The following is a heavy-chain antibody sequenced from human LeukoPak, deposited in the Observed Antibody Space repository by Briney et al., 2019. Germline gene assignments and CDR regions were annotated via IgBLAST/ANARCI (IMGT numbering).Heavy chain of an antibody. D-gene: IGHD3-22*01. CDR1: GFTFSSYG. Sequence: GGSLRLSCAASGFTFSSYGMHWVRQAPGKGLEWVAVISYDGSNKYYADSVKGRFTISRDNSKNTLYLQMNSLRAEDTAVYYCAKESSGYYYVGNWFDPWGQGTLVTVSS. J-gene: IGHJ5*02. CDR2: ISYDGSNK. V-gene: IGHV3-30*18. CDR3: AKESSGYYYVGNWFDP.